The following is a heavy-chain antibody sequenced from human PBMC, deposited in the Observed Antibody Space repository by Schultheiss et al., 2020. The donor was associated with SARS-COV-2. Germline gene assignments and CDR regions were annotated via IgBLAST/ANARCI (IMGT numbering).Heavy chain of an antibody. CDR3: ARDRGYGSGSSDY. J-gene: IGHJ4*02. D-gene: IGHD3-10*01. CDR1: GFTFSSYA. Sequence: GGSLRLSCAASGFTFSSYAMSWVRQAPGKGLEWVSAISGSGGSTYYADSVKGRFTISRDNSKNTLYLQMNSLRAEDTAVYYCARDRGYGSGSSDYWGQGTLVTVSS. CDR2: ISGSGGST. V-gene: IGHV3-23*01.